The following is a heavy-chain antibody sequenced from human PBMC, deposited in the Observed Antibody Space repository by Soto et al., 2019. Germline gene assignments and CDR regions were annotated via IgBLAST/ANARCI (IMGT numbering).Heavy chain of an antibody. CDR1: GFTFSSYS. Sequence: GGSLRLSCAASGFTFSSYSMNWVRQAPGKGLEWVSSISSSSSYIYYADSVKGRFTISRDNAKNSLYLQMNSLRAEDTAVYYCARDRCSGGSCYSMHYYYMDVWGKGTTVTVSS. D-gene: IGHD2-15*01. J-gene: IGHJ6*03. V-gene: IGHV3-21*01. CDR3: ARDRCSGGSCYSMHYYYMDV. CDR2: ISSSSSYI.